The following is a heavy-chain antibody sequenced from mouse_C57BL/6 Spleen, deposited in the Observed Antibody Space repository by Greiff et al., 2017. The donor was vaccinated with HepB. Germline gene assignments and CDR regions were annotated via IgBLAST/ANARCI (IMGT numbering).Heavy chain of an antibody. D-gene: IGHD1-3*01. CDR2: IDPSDSYT. CDR1: GYTFTSYW. J-gene: IGHJ4*01. V-gene: IGHV1-50*01. Sequence: QVQLKQSGAELVKPGASVKLSCKASGYTFTSYWMQWVKQRPGQGLEWIGEIDPSDSYTNYNQKFKGKATLTVDTSSSTAYMQLSSLTSEDSAVYYCARGSSYAMDYWGQGTSVTVSS. CDR3: ARGSSYAMDY.